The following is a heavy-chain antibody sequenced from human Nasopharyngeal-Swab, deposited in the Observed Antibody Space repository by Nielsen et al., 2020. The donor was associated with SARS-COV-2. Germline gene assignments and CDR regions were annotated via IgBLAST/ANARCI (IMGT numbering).Heavy chain of an antibody. J-gene: IGHJ4*02. V-gene: IGHV3-23*01. CDR2: ISGSGGST. CDR3: AKQRYCSSTSCYGGGFDY. Sequence: WIRQHPGKGLEWVSAISGSGGSTYYADSVKGRFTISRDNSKNTLYLQMNSLRAEDTAVYYCAKQRYCSSTSCYGGGFDYWGQGTLVTVSS. D-gene: IGHD2-2*01.